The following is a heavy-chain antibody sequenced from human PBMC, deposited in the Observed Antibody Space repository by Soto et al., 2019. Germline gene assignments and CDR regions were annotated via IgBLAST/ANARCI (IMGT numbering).Heavy chain of an antibody. CDR1: GFTFTSSA. D-gene: IGHD3-9*01. Sequence: SVKVSCKASGFTFTSSAMQWVRQARGQRLEWIGWIVVGSGNTNYAQKFQERVTITRDMSTSTAYMELSSLRSEDTAVYYCAADRNDILTGYPSPYYGMDVWGQGTTVTVSS. CDR2: IVVGSGNT. CDR3: AADRNDILTGYPSPYYGMDV. J-gene: IGHJ6*02. V-gene: IGHV1-58*02.